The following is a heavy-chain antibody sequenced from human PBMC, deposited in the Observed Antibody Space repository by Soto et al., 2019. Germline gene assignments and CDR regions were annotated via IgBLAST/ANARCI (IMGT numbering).Heavy chain of an antibody. V-gene: IGHV4-39*01. CDR3: ARLAAGTHYYFDY. CDR1: GDSIGSTNYY. Sequence: QLQLQESGPGLVKPSETLSLTCTVSGDSIGSTNYYWGWVRQPPGKGLEWIGSIYYSGSSYHNPSLKSRVTISVDTSKHQFSLRVDSVTAAHTGVYYCARLAAGTHYYFDYWGRGTLVTVSS. CDR2: IYYSGSS. D-gene: IGHD6-13*01. J-gene: IGHJ4*02.